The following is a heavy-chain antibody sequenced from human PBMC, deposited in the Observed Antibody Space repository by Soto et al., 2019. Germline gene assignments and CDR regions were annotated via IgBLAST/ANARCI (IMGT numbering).Heavy chain of an antibody. CDR3: ARETGYSSSFWFDP. Sequence: PGGSLRLSCAASGFTVSSNYMSWVRQAPGKGLEWVSVIYSGGSTYYADSVKGRFTISRDNSKNTLYLQMNSLRAEDTAVYYCARETGYSSSFWFDPWGQGTLVTVSS. J-gene: IGHJ5*02. V-gene: IGHV3-53*01. CDR1: GFTVSSNY. CDR2: IYSGGST. D-gene: IGHD6-13*01.